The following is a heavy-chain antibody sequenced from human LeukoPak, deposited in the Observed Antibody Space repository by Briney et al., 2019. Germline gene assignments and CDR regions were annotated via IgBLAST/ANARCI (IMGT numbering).Heavy chain of an antibody. CDR1: GYTFTSYG. J-gene: IGHJ4*02. CDR2: ISAYNGNT. V-gene: IGHV1-18*01. Sequence: ASVKVSCKASGYTFTSYGISWVRQAPGQGLEWMGWISAYNGNTNYAQKLQGRVTMTTDTSTSTAYMELRSLRSEDTAVYYCVRAAYYYDSSGYLDYWGQGTLVTVSS. CDR3: VRAAYYYDSSGYLDY. D-gene: IGHD3-22*01.